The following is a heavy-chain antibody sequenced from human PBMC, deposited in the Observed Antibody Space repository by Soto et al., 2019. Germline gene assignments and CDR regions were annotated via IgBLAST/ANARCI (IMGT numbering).Heavy chain of an antibody. D-gene: IGHD2-21*02. CDR2: ISSSSSTI. CDR1: GFTFSSYS. J-gene: IGHJ6*02. Sequence: GGSLRLSCAASGFTFSSYSMNWVRQAPGKGLEWVSYISSSSSTIYYADSVKGRFTISRDNAKNSLYLQMNSLRDEDTAVYYCARLTHCGGDCYLGDYYYGMDVWGQGTTVTVSS. CDR3: ARLTHCGGDCYLGDYYYGMDV. V-gene: IGHV3-48*02.